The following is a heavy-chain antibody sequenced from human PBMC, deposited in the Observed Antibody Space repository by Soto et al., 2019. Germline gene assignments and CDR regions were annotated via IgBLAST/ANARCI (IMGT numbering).Heavy chain of an antibody. Sequence: ASVKVSCKASGGTFSSYAISWVRQAPGQGLEWMGGMIPIFGTANYAQKFQGRVTSTADESTSTAYMELSSLRSEDTAVYYCASYYYDSSGYSHYFDYWGQGTLVTVSS. CDR2: MIPIFGTA. D-gene: IGHD3-22*01. CDR1: GGTFSSYA. V-gene: IGHV1-69*13. J-gene: IGHJ4*02. CDR3: ASYYYDSSGYSHYFDY.